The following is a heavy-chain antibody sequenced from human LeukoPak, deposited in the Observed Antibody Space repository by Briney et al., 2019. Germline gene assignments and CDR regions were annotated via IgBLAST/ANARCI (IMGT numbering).Heavy chain of an antibody. V-gene: IGHV3-33*01. CDR2: IWYDGSNK. CDR3: ARVDCSSTSCETSYYYYYGMDV. D-gene: IGHD2-2*01. Sequence: GGSLRLSCAASGFTFSSYGMHWVRQAPGKGLEWVAVIWYDGSNKYYADSVKGRFTISRDNSKNTLYLQMNSLRAEDTAVYYCARVDCSSTSCETSYYYYYGMDVWGQGTTVTVSS. J-gene: IGHJ6*02. CDR1: GFTFSSYG.